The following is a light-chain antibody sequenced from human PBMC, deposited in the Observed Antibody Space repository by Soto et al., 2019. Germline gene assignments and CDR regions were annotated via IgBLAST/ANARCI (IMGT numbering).Light chain of an antibody. CDR2: EVS. CDR1: SSDVGAYNY. Sequence: QSALTQPPSASGSPGQSVTISCSGTSSDVGAYNYVSWYQQQHPVKAPKLIIYEVSKRPSGVPDRFSGSKSGNTASLTVSGLQAADEADYYCSSYAGSNPYWVFGGGTKLTVL. J-gene: IGLJ3*02. CDR3: SSYAGSNPYWV. V-gene: IGLV2-8*01.